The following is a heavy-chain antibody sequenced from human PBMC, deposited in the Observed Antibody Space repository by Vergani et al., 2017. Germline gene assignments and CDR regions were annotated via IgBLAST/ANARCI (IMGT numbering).Heavy chain of an antibody. CDR2: IDHTGRP. V-gene: IGHV4-34*01. Sequence: QVQLQQWGGGLLKPSETLSLTCVVNGGSFTSYHWTWIRQSPGAGLEWVGDIDHTGRPDYNPSLKSRLTMSVDKSRNQFSLTRNSVTATDTAIYCCARVNTETNGHLYYYYYMDVWGQGTAVTVS. CDR1: GGSFTSYH. J-gene: IGHJ6*03. D-gene: IGHD4-11*01. CDR3: ARVNTETNGHLYYYYYMDV.